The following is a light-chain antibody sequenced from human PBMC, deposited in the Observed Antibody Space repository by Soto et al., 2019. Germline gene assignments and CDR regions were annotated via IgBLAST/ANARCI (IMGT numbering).Light chain of an antibody. J-gene: IGLJ2*01. CDR3: QTWGTGFQF. CDR1: SGHSSYA. Sequence: QLVLTQSPSASASLGASVKLTCTLSSGHSSYAIAWHQKQPGKGPRYLMDLNNDGSHTKGDGIPDRFSGSSSGADRFLIISSLQFEDGADYYCQTWGTGFQFFGGGTKLTVL. V-gene: IGLV4-69*01. CDR2: LNNDGSH.